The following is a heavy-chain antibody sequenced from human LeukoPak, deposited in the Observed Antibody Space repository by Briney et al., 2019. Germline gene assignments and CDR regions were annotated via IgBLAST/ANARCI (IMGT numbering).Heavy chain of an antibody. J-gene: IGHJ3*01. Sequence: GGCLRLSCAVSGFTFSSYWMHWVRQAPGRGLVWVSRVNSDGYSTNYADSVKGRFTISRDNAKNTLYLQINSLRAEDTAVYYCASSYRGNYRAFDFWGQGTMVTVSS. CDR2: VNSDGYST. CDR3: ASSYRGNYRAFDF. V-gene: IGHV3-74*01. D-gene: IGHD1-26*01. CDR1: GFTFSSYW.